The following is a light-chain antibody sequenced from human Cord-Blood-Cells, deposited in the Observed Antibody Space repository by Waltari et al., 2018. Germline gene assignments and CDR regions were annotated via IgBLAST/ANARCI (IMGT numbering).Light chain of an antibody. V-gene: IGLV2-14*01. Sequence: QPALTQPAPVSGSPGQSIPIYCTGTSSDVGGYNYASWYQQHPGKAPKLMIYDVSNRPSGVSNRFSGSKSGNTASLTISGLQAEDEADYYCSSYTSSSTLYVFGTGTKVTVL. CDR2: DVS. CDR1: SSDVGGYNY. CDR3: SSYTSSSTLYV. J-gene: IGLJ1*01.